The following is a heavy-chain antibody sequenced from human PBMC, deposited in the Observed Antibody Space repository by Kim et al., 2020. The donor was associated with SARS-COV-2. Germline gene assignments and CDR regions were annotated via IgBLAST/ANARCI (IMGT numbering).Heavy chain of an antibody. Sequence: DSVKGRFTISRDNAKNSLYLQMNSLRAEDTAVYYCARVNYDILTGYYMDYWGQGTLVTVSS. D-gene: IGHD3-9*01. J-gene: IGHJ4*02. CDR3: ARVNYDILTGYYMDY. V-gene: IGHV3-7*03.